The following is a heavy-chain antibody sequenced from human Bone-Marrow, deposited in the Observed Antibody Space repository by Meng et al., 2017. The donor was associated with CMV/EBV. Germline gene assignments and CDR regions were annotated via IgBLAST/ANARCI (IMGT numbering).Heavy chain of an antibody. D-gene: IGHD5/OR15-5a*01. J-gene: IGHJ6*02. CDR3: ARGAGRYCVYEKYYYYGMDV. CDR2: INPNSGNT. Sequence: ASVKVSCKASGYTFTGYYMHWVRQAPGQGLEWMGWINPNSGNTGYAQKFQGRVTMTRNTSISKAYMELRSLRSEDTAVYYGARGAGRYCVYEKYYYYGMDVWGQGTKVTVSS. CDR1: GYTFTGYY. V-gene: IGHV1-8*02.